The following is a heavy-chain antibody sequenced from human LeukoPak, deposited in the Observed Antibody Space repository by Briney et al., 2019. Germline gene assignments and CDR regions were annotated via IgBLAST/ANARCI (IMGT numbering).Heavy chain of an antibody. Sequence: GGSLRLYCAASGLTFSSYWMSWVRQAPGQGLEWVANIKQDGSEIYYVDSVKGRFTISRDNAKNSLYLQMNSLRAEDTAVYYCARDQIFDCWGQGTLVTVSS. J-gene: IGHJ4*02. V-gene: IGHV3-7*01. CDR3: ARDQIFDC. CDR1: GLTFSSYW. CDR2: IKQDGSEI.